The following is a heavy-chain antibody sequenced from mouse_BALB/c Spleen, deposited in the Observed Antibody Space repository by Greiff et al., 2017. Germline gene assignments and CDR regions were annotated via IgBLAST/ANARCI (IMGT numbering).Heavy chain of an antibody. V-gene: IGHV1-14*01. CDR1: GYTFTSYV. J-gene: IGHJ2*01. D-gene: IGHD2-2*01. CDR3: ARLGGYDPFYFDY. Sequence: QLQQSGPELVKPGASVKMSCKASGYTFTSYVMHWVKQKPGQGLEWIGYINPYNDGTKYNEKFKGKATLTSDKSSSTAYMELSSLTSEDSAVYYCARLGGYDPFYFDYWGQGTTLTVSS. CDR2: INPYNDGT.